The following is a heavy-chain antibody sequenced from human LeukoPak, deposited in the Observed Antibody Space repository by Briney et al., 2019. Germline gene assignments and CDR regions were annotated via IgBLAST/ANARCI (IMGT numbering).Heavy chain of an antibody. CDR2: IYSGGRT. Sequence: GESLRLSCAASGFTVSSNFMSWVRQAPAQGLEWVSVIYSGGRTYYADSVKGRFTISRDNSRNTLDLQMNSLRAEDTAVYYCARSIAARYFDYWGQGTLVTVPS. CDR1: GFTVSSNF. CDR3: ARSIAARYFDY. D-gene: IGHD6-6*01. J-gene: IGHJ4*02. V-gene: IGHV3-66*01.